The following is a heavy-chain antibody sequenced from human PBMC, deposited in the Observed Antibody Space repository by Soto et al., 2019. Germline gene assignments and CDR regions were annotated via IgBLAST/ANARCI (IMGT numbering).Heavy chain of an antibody. J-gene: IGHJ6*02. CDR1: GFTFSSYA. D-gene: IGHD2-2*01. CDR2: ISGSGGST. V-gene: IGHV3-23*01. CDR3: AKEDRRGSNIVVVPAARRYYYYYGMDV. Sequence: GGSLRLSCAASGFTFSSYAMSWVRQAPGKGLEWVSAISGSGGSTYYADSVKGRFTISRDNSKNTLYLQMNSLRAEDTAVYYCAKEDRRGSNIVVVPAARRYYYYYGMDVWGQGTTVTVSS.